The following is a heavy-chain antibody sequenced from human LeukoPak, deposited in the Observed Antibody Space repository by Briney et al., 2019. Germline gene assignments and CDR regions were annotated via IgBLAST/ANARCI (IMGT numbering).Heavy chain of an antibody. D-gene: IGHD3-22*01. CDR3: ARGDCSGGSCYSAYYYDSSGYYSPDY. CDR1: GGTFSSYA. J-gene: IGHJ4*02. CDR2: IIPIFGTA. V-gene: IGHV1-69*06. Sequence: SVKVSCKASGGTFSSYAISWVRQAPGQGLEWMGGIIPIFGTANYAQKFQGRVTITADKSTSTAYMELSSLRSEDTAVYYCARGDCSGGSCYSAYYYDSSGYYSPDYWGRGTLVTVSS.